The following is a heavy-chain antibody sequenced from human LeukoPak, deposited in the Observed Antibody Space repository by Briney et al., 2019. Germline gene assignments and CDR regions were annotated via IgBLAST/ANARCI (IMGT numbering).Heavy chain of an antibody. CDR1: GYSFTTYW. CDR2: IYPADSTA. J-gene: IGHJ4*02. D-gene: IGHD6-19*01. CDR3: ARGGGRAVAGTFDY. V-gene: IGHV5-51*01. Sequence: GESLKISCKASGYSFTTYWIGWVRQVPGKGLEWVGIIYPADSTAKYSPSFQGQVTISVDKSISTAYLQWSSLKASDTAMYYCARGGGRAVAGTFDYWGQGTLVTVSS.